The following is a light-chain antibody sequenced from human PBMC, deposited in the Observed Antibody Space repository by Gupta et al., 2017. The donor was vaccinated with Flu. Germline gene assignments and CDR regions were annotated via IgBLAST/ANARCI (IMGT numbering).Light chain of an antibody. J-gene: IGLJ1*01. Sequence: QSVLTQPPSVSGAPGPRVTIPSTGSGSNTGAGYDVHWYQQLPGTAPKLLIYGHSNRPSGVPVRFSGSKSGTSASPAITGLQAEDEADYYCQSYDSSLSAYYVFGTGTKVTVL. CDR1: GSNTGAGYD. CDR3: QSYDSSLSAYYV. V-gene: IGLV1-40*01. CDR2: GHS.